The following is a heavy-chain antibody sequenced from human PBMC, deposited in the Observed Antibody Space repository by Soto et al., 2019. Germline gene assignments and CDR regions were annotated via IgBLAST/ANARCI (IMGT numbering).Heavy chain of an antibody. D-gene: IGHD2-21*02. J-gene: IGHJ6*02. Sequence: SVKVSCKASGCTFSSYAISWVRQAPGQGLEWMGGIIPIFGTANYAQKFQGRVTITADESTSTAYMELSSLRSEDTAVYYCAREGDSNYYYGMDVWGQGTTVTVSS. CDR3: AREGDSNYYYGMDV. CDR1: GCTFSSYA. V-gene: IGHV1-69*13. CDR2: IIPIFGTA.